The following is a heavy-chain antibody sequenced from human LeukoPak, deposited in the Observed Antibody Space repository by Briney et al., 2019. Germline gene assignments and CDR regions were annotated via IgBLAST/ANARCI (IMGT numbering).Heavy chain of an antibody. CDR1: GGSISPYY. J-gene: IGHJ3*02. D-gene: IGHD3-3*01. V-gene: IGHV4-59*12. CDR2: ISYSGST. CDR3: ARDLTIFGVVIPWGAFDI. Sequence: SETLSLTCTVSGGSISPYYWSWIRQPPGKGLECIGYISYSGSTDYNPSLKSRVTISVDTSMNQFSLKLSSVTAADTAVYYCARDLTIFGVVIPWGAFDIWGQGTMVTVSS.